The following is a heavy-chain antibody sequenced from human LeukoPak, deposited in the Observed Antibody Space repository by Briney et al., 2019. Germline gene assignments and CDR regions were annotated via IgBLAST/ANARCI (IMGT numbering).Heavy chain of an antibody. Sequence: PRGSLRLSCAASGFSFSSYAMHWVRQGPGKGLEWVAVVSYDGTAKYYADSVRGRFTISRDNSKNTLYLQMNSLRAEDTGVYYCARELSTVVERLFDYWGQGALVTASA. J-gene: IGHJ4*02. CDR1: GFSFSSYA. CDR2: VSYDGTAK. D-gene: IGHD4-23*01. CDR3: ARELSTVVERLFDY. V-gene: IGHV3-30-3*01.